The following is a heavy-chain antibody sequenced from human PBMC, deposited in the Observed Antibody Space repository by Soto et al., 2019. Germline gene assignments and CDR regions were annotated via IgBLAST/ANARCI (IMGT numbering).Heavy chain of an antibody. CDR3: ARGIITKTTFGLLDGMDV. Sequence: GGSLRLSCAASGFTFSSYSMNWVRQAPGKGLEWVSSISSSSSYIYYADSVKGRFTISRDNAKNSLYLQMNSLRAEDTAVYYCARGIITKTTFGLLDGMDVWGQGTTVTVSS. V-gene: IGHV3-21*01. D-gene: IGHD1-20*01. CDR2: ISSSSSYI. J-gene: IGHJ6*02. CDR1: GFTFSSYS.